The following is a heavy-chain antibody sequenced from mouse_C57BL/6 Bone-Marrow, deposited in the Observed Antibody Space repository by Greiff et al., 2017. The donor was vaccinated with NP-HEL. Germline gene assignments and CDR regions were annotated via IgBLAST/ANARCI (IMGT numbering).Heavy chain of an antibody. CDR1: GYTFTSYW. CDR3: AREGYGSSFYAMDY. D-gene: IGHD1-1*01. V-gene: IGHV1-55*01. Sequence: VQLQQPGAELVKPGASVKMSCKASGYTFTSYWITWVKQRPGQGLEWIGDIYPGSGSTNYNENFKSKATLTVDTSSSTAYMQLSSLTSEDSAVYYCAREGYGSSFYAMDYWGQGTSVTVSS. J-gene: IGHJ4*01. CDR2: IYPGSGST.